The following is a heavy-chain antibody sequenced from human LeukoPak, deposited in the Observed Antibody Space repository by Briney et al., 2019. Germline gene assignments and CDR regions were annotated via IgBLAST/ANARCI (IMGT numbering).Heavy chain of an antibody. CDR1: GGSFSGYY. CDR3: ARGDRDGCNR. J-gene: IGHJ4*02. V-gene: IGHV4-34*01. Sequence: SETLSLTCAVYGGSFSGYYWSWIRQPPGKGLEWIGEINHSGSTNYNPSLKSRVTISVDTSKNQYSLKLSSVTAADTAVYYCARGDRDGCNRWGQGTLVTVSS. CDR2: INHSGST. D-gene: IGHD5-24*01.